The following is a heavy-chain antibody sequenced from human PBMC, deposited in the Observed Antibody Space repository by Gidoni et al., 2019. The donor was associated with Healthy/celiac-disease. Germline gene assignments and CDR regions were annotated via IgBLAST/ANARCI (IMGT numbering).Heavy chain of an antibody. D-gene: IGHD7-27*01. CDR2: ISWNSGSI. Sequence: EVQLVESGGGLVQPGRSLRLFCAASGFTFADYAMHWVRQAPGKGLEWVSGISWNSGSIGYADSVKGRFTISRDNAKNSLYLQMNSLRAEDTAVYYCAKELTGDVGRAFDIWGQGTMVTVSS. V-gene: IGHV3-9*01. CDR3: AKELTGDVGRAFDI. CDR1: GFTFADYA. J-gene: IGHJ3*02.